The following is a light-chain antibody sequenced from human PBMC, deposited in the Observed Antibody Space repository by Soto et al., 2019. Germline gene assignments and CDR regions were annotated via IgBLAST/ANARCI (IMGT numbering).Light chain of an antibody. Sequence: DIQMTQSPSSVSASVGDRVTISCRASQAIDSWLAWYQQKPGEAPKLLIFTGSLLHSGVPPRFSGSGSGTDFTLTISSLQPEDFATYYCQQSYSTPITFGPGTKVD. V-gene: IGKV1-39*01. CDR1: QAIDSW. J-gene: IGKJ3*01. CDR2: TGS. CDR3: QQSYSTPIT.